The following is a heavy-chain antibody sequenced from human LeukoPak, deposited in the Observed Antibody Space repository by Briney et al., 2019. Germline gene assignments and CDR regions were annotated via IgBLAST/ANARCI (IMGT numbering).Heavy chain of an antibody. CDR1: GGTFSSYA. CDR3: ATHSPEWRYSGYYNYYYIDV. D-gene: IGHD5-12*01. CDR2: IIPIFGTA. J-gene: IGHJ6*03. Sequence: SVKVSCKASGGTFSSYAISWVRQAPGQGLEWMGGIIPIFGTANYAQKFQGRVTMTEDTSTDTAYMELSSLRSEDTAVYYCATHSPEWRYSGYYNYYYIDVWGKGTTVTVSS. V-gene: IGHV1-69*06.